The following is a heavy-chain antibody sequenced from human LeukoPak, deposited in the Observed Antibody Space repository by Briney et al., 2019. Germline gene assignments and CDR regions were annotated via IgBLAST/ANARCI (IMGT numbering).Heavy chain of an antibody. CDR3: AFRIAVAGSVEYFQN. CDR1: GGTFSSYA. Sequence: SVKVSCKASGGTFSSYAISWVRQAPGQGLEWMGRIIPILGIANYAQKFQGRVTITADKSTSTAYMELSSLRSEDTAVYYCAFRIAVAGSVEYFQNWGQGTLVTVSS. CDR2: IIPILGIA. D-gene: IGHD6-19*01. J-gene: IGHJ1*01. V-gene: IGHV1-69*04.